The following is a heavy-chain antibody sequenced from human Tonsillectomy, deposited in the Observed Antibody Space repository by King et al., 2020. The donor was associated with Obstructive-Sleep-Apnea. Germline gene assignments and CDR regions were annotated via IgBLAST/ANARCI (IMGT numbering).Heavy chain of an antibody. J-gene: IGHJ4*02. CDR1: GFTFSSYG. CDR3: ARDLGNYDLGSSYFAH. D-gene: IGHD3-10*01. CDR2: IWYDGSKK. Sequence: VQLVESGGGVVQPGRSLRLSCAASGFTFSSYGMYWVRQTPGKGLEWVALIWYDGSKKYYADSVKGRFTISRDDSKKTLYLQMNSLRAGDTAFYYCARDLGNYDLGSSYFAHWGQGTLVTVSS. V-gene: IGHV3-33*01.